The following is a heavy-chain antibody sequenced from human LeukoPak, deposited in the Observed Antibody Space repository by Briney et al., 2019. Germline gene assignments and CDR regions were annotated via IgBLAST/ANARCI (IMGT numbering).Heavy chain of an antibody. J-gene: IGHJ4*02. CDR2: INTNTGNP. CDR1: GYTFTSYA. Sequence: ASVKVSCKASGYTFTSYAMNWVRQAPGQGLEWMGWINTNTGNPTYAQGFTGRFVFSLDTSVSTAYLQISSLKAEDTAVYYCAREPHRSDSSGRTAPDYWGQGTLVTVSS. CDR3: AREPHRSDSSGRTAPDY. D-gene: IGHD6-19*01. V-gene: IGHV7-4-1*02.